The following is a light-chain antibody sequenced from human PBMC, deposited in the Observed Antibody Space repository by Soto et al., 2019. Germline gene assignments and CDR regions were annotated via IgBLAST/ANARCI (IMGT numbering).Light chain of an antibody. V-gene: IGLV2-11*01. CDR3: CSYAGSYTYL. J-gene: IGLJ1*01. CDR1: SSDVGSYNY. Sequence: SALPQPRSVSGSPGQSVTISCTGTSSDVGSYNYVSWYQQHPGKAPKLIIYDVNERPSGVPDRFSGSKSGNTASLTVSGLRAEDEADYYCCSYAGSYTYLFGTGTKVTVL. CDR2: DVN.